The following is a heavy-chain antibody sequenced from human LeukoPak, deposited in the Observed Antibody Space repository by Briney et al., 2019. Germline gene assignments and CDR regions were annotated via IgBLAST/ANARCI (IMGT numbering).Heavy chain of an antibody. J-gene: IGHJ3*02. CDR2: ISYDGSNK. D-gene: IGHD3-16*02. Sequence: GGSLRLSCAASGFTFSSYAMHWVRQAPGKGLEWVAVISYDGSNKYYADSVKGRFTISRDNSKNTLYLQMYSLRAEDTAVYYCAREDYVWGSYPKGAFDIWGQGTMVTVSS. CDR1: GFTFSSYA. V-gene: IGHV3-30*04. CDR3: AREDYVWGSYPKGAFDI.